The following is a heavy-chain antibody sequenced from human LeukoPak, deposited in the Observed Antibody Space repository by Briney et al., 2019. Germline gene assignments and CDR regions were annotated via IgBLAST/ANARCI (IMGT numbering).Heavy chain of an antibody. Sequence: PGGSLRLSCAASGFTFDDYAMHWVRQAPGKGLEWVSGISWNSGSIGYADSVKGRFTISRDNAKDSLYLQMNSLRAEDTALYYCAKANYYDSSGYYFDYWGQGTLVTVPS. CDR2: ISWNSGSI. CDR3: AKANYYDSSGYYFDY. CDR1: GFTFDDYA. D-gene: IGHD3-22*01. J-gene: IGHJ4*02. V-gene: IGHV3-9*01.